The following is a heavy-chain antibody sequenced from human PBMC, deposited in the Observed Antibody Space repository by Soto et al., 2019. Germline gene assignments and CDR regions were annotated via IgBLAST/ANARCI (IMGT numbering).Heavy chain of an antibody. CDR1: GFNFCPYD. V-gene: IGHV3-30*18. CDR3: AKEGTLTTAVDYYFYCMGD. J-gene: IGHJ6*02. Sequence: ERCLRRSSELYGFNFCPYDMHWVRQAPGQGLEWVAVISYDGSKKYYAESVKGRFSISRDNSKNTLYLQMNSPRAEDTAVYYCAKEGTLTTAVDYYFYCMGDHGQ. CDR2: ISYDGSKK. D-gene: IGHD1-1*01.